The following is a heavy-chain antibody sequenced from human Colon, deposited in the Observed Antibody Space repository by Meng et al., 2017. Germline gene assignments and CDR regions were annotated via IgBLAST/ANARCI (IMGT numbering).Heavy chain of an antibody. CDR3: ASAMSGHEY. D-gene: IGHD3-10*01. CDR1: GFTGFTFSNYA. J-gene: IGHJ4*02. Sequence: GESLKISCAASGFTGFTFSNYAMSWVRQAPGKGLDWVSFISDSGDNTNYADSVKGRFTISRDNSKSTLYLQMNSLRVEDTAVYYCASAMSGHEYWGQGTLGTVSS. V-gene: IGHV3-23*01. CDR2: ISDSGDNT.